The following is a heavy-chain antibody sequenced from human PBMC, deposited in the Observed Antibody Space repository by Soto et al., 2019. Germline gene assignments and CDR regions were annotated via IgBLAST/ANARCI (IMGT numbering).Heavy chain of an antibody. V-gene: IGHV3-64D*06. CDR3: VKVVGSSGWSDAFDI. J-gene: IGHJ3*02. D-gene: IGHD6-19*01. Sequence: WWSLRLSCSASVFTFSSYAMHWFRQAPGKGLEYVSAISSNGGSTYYADSVKGRFTISRDNSKNTLYLQMSSLRAEDTAVYYCVKVVGSSGWSDAFDIWGQGTMVTVSS. CDR2: ISSNGGST. CDR1: VFTFSSYA.